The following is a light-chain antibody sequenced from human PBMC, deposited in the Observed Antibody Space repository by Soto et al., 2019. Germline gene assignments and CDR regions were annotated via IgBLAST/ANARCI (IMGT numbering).Light chain of an antibody. CDR1: QSVSSY. V-gene: IGKV3-11*01. CDR2: DAS. J-gene: IGKJ5*01. Sequence: IVLTQSPATLSLSPGEGATLSCRASQSVSSYLAWYQQKPGQAPRLLIYDASNRATGIPARFSGSGSGTDFTLTISSLEPEDFAVYYCQQRSNWPPAFGQGTRLEIK. CDR3: QQRSNWPPA.